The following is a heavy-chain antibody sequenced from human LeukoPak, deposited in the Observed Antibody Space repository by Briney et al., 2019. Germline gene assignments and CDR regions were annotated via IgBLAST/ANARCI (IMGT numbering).Heavy chain of an antibody. V-gene: IGHV3-74*01. CDR3: AREWGMDV. Sequence: GGSLRLSCAASGFTFSNYGMQWVRQVSGKGLVWVSRIKSDGTTTGHADFVKGRFTISRDNAKNTLYLQMNSLRAEDTAVYHCAREWGMDVWGQGTTVTVSS. CDR2: IKSDGTTT. J-gene: IGHJ6*02. CDR1: GFTFSNYG.